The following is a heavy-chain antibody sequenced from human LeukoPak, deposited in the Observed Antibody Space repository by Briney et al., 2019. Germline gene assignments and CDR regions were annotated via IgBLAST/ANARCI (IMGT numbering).Heavy chain of an antibody. D-gene: IGHD3-10*01. CDR1: GFTFSSYS. V-gene: IGHV3-48*01. CDR3: ASSRGPCDY. J-gene: IGHJ4*02. Sequence: GGSLRLSCAASGFTFSSYSMNWVRQAPGKGLEWGSYITSSSSTIYYADSVKGRFTISRDNAKNSLYLQMNSLRAEDTAVYYCASSRGPCDYWGQGTLVTVSS. CDR2: ITSSSSTI.